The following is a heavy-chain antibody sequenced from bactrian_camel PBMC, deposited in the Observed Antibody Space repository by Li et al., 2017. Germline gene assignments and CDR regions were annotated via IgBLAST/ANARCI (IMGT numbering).Heavy chain of an antibody. V-gene: IGHV3S53*01. D-gene: IGHD3*01. Sequence: HVQLVESGGGSVQAGGSLKLSCAASGYNFRNCQMGWYRQAPGNEREMVSIINKDGTTRYAGSVKGRFTISQDSTKVTLYLNMSNLRSEDTAVYYCAACQNQINGEPRYWGQGTQVTVS. CDR1: GYNFRNCQ. CDR2: INKDGTT. CDR3: AACQNQINGEPRY. J-gene: IGHJ4*01.